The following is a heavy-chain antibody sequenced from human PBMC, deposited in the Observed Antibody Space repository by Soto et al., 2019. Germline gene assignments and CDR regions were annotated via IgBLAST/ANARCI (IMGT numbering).Heavy chain of an antibody. V-gene: IGHV3-7*01. CDR3: VCGGNFFVY. J-gene: IGHJ4*02. D-gene: IGHD2-21*01. CDR2: MDQDGSEI. Sequence: EVQLVESGGGLVQPGGSLRLSCAASGFTFSTYWLTWVRRPPGKGLEWVATMDQDGSEIYYVDSVRGRFTISRDNAKNSLYLQMNSLRAEDTAVYYCVCGGNFFVYWGPGTLVTVSP. CDR1: GFTFSTYW.